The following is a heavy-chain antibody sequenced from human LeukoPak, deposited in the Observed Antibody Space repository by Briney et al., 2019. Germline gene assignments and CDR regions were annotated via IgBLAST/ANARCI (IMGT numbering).Heavy chain of an antibody. Sequence: ASVKVSCKASGYTFTGYYIHWVRQAPGQGLEWMGWIKPNSGGTNYAQKFQGRVTMTRDTSISTAYMELSRLRSDDTAVYYCARGSIVGATFDYFDYWGQGTLVTVSS. CDR3: ARGSIVGATFDYFDY. V-gene: IGHV1-2*02. D-gene: IGHD1-26*01. CDR2: IKPNSGGT. CDR1: GYTFTGYY. J-gene: IGHJ4*02.